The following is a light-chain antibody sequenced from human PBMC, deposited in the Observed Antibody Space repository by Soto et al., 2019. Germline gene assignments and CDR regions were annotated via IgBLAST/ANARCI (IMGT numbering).Light chain of an antibody. CDR2: GAS. V-gene: IGKV3-20*01. CDR3: QHYGASPKYT. CDR1: QSVSSSS. Sequence: EIVLTQSPGTLSLSPGQRATLSCRASQSVSSSSLAWYQQRPGQAPRLLIYGASRRATGIPDRFSGSGSGTDFTLTISRLEPEDFAVYYCQHYGASPKYTFGQGTNLEIK. J-gene: IGKJ2*01.